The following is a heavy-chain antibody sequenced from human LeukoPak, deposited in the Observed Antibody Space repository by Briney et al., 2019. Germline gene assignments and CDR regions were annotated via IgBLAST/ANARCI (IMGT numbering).Heavy chain of an antibody. CDR3: ARSALKYYSSGSYF. V-gene: IGHV1-18*04. Sequence: ASVKVSCKASGYSFDNYGFSWMRQAPGQGLEWMGWINTKNDKTNYAPKFQDRVTMTTDTSTSTAYMELRNLRSDDTAVYYCARSALKYYSSGSYFWGQGTLVTVSS. CDR2: INTKNDKT. D-gene: IGHD3-10*01. CDR1: GYSFDNYG. J-gene: IGHJ4*02.